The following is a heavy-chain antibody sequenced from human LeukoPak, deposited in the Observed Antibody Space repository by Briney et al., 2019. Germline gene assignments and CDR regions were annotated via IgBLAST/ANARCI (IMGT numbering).Heavy chain of an antibody. CDR3: AKYVANWNPGGMDV. J-gene: IGHJ6*02. V-gene: IGHV3-21*06. CDR1: GLSFSAST. CDR2: ITGTTFYT. D-gene: IGHD4/OR15-4a*01. Sequence: KPGGSLRLSCAASGLSFSASTMTWVRQAPGKGLEWVADITGTTFYTHYADSVKGRFTISRDNANYTLYLQMSSLRVEDTVIYYCAKYVANWNPGGMDVWGQGTTVTVSS.